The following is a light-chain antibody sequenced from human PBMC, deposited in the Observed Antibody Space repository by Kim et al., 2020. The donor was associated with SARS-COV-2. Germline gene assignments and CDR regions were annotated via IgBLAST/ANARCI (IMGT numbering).Light chain of an antibody. CDR2: NAS. J-gene: IGKJ4*01. CDR3: QQRDNWPLT. Sequence: LYPGDSSALASRHSQSVVGSDACDQVRPGQPPSLLIYNASNRATGSPARLSGSGSGTDFTLTISKLEHEDVAVYYCQQRDNWPLTFGGGTKVDIK. V-gene: IGKV3-11*01. CDR1: QSVVGS.